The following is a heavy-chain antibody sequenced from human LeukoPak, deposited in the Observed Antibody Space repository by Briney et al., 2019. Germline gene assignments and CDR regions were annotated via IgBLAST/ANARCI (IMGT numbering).Heavy chain of an antibody. J-gene: IGHJ4*02. CDR2: INPSGGST. V-gene: IGHV1-46*01. CDR3: ARENCSGGSCYSGYYFDY. D-gene: IGHD2-15*01. Sequence: WASVKVSCKASGYTFTSYYMHWVRQAPGQGLEWMGIINPSGGSTSYAQKFQGRVTMTRDMSTSTVYMELSSLRSEDTAVYYCARENCSGGSCYSGYYFDYWGQGTLVTVSS. CDR1: GYTFTSYY.